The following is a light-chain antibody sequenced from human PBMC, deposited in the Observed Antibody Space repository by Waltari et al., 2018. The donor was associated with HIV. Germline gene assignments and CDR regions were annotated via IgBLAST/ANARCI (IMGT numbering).Light chain of an antibody. CDR3: QQSYSSPYT. CDR2: AAS. V-gene: IGKV1-39*01. J-gene: IGKJ2*01. Sequence: DIQMTQSPSSLSASVGDRVTITCRASQSIDRWLNCYQHKPGKAPKVLIYAASSLQSGVPSRFSGSGSGTDFTLTITTLQPEDFATYYCQQSYSSPYTFGRGTKL. CDR1: QSIDRW.